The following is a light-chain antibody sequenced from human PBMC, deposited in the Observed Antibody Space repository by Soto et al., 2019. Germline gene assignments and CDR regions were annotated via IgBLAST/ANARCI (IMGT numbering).Light chain of an antibody. V-gene: IGKV3-11*01. Sequence: EIVLTQSPATLSSFPADRVTLSCRASQAVNTRLAWYQHKPGQAPRLLIYLASNRAAGVPARFSGSGSGTEFTLTISDVQPEDFAVYYCHQRQSWPRTFGQGTKVDIK. CDR2: LAS. CDR1: QAVNTR. CDR3: HQRQSWPRT. J-gene: IGKJ1*01.